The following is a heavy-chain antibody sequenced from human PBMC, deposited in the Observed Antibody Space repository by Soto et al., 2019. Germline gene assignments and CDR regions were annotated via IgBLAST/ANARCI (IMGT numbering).Heavy chain of an antibody. Sequence: SETLSLTCTVSGGSISSYYWSWIRQPPGKVLEWIGYIYYSGSTNYNPSLKSRVTISVDTSKNQFSLKLSSVTAADTAVYYCAKVNDFWTGYYSTNWFDPWGQGTLVTVSS. D-gene: IGHD3-3*01. CDR2: IYYSGST. J-gene: IGHJ5*02. CDR3: AKVNDFWTGYYSTNWFDP. V-gene: IGHV4-59*01. CDR1: GGSISSYY.